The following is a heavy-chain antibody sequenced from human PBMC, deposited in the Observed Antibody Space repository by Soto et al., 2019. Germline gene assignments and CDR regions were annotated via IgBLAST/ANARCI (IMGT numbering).Heavy chain of an antibody. CDR1: GPTVSSSA. V-gene: IGHV3-53*01. CDR3: AKGWMDV. CDR2: IYASDST. J-gene: IGHJ6*02. Sequence: EVQLVESGGGLIQPGGSLRLSCAVSGPTVSSSAMSWVRQAPGEGLEWVSVIYASDSTHYADSVKGRFTISRDNSKNTLFLQMNSLRAEDTAVYYCAKGWMDVWGQGTTVTVS.